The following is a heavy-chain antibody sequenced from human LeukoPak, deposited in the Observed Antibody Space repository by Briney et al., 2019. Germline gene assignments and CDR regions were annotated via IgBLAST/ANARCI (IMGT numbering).Heavy chain of an antibody. CDR3: AREGGEEGSGELCLDH. J-gene: IGHJ4*02. D-gene: IGHD3-10*01. Sequence: AASVKVSCKTSGYTFTRYGITWVRQAPGQGLEWMGWISSDNGDTKYAQKFQGRVTMTTDTSTSTAYMELRSLRSDDTAVYYCAREGGEEGSGELCLDHWGQGTLVIVSS. CDR1: GYTFTRYG. V-gene: IGHV1-18*01. CDR2: ISSDNGDT.